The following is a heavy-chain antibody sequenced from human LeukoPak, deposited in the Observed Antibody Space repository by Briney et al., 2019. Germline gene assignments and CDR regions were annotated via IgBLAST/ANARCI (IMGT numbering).Heavy chain of an antibody. J-gene: IGHJ4*02. V-gene: IGHV1-8*01. CDR3: ARRKDTMVRGVIIFGY. CDR2: MNPNSGNT. D-gene: IGHD3-10*01. CDR1: GYTFTSYD. Sequence: ASVKVSCKASGYTFTSYDINWVRQATGQGLEWMGWMNPNSGNTGYAQKFQGRVTMTRNNSISTAYMELSSLRSEDTAVYYCARRKDTMVRGVIIFGYWGQGTLVTVSS.